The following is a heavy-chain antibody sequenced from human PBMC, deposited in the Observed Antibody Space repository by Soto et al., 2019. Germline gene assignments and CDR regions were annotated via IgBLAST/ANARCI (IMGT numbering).Heavy chain of an antibody. CDR2: IYHSGST. D-gene: IGHD3-3*01. CDR1: GGSISSSNW. J-gene: IGHJ6*02. CDR3: AKAQEYDFWSGYYTMGLDV. Sequence: PAESLSLTCAVSGGSISSSNWWSWVRQPPGKGLEWIGEIYHSGSTNYNPSLKSRVTISVDKSKNQFSLKLSSVTAADTAVYYCAKAQEYDFWSGYYTMGLDVWGQGTTVTVSS. V-gene: IGHV4-4*02.